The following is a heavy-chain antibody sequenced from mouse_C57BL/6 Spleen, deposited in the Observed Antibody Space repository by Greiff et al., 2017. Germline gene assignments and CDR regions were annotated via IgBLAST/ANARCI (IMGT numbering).Heavy chain of an antibody. Sequence: QVQLQQPGAELVRPGSSVKLSCKASGYTFTSYWMDWVKQSPGQGLEWIGNIYPSDSETHYNQKFKDKATLTVDKSSSTAYMQLSSLTSEDSAVYYCARLGYGYAMDYWGQGTSVTVSS. CDR3: ARLGYGYAMDY. CDR1: GYTFTSYW. V-gene: IGHV1-61*01. J-gene: IGHJ4*01. CDR2: IYPSDSET. D-gene: IGHD3-1*01.